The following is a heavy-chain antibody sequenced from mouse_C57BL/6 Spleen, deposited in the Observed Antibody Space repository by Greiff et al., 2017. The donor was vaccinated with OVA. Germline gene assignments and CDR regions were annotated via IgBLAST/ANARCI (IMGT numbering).Heavy chain of an antibody. D-gene: IGHD1-1*01. V-gene: IGHV1-15*01. Sequence: QVQLKESGAELVRPGASVTLSCKASGYTFTDYEMHWVKQTPVHGLEWIGAIDPETGGTAYNQKFKGKAILTADKSSSTAYMELRSLTSEDSAVYYCTRSYYGSSYVLDYWGQGTTLTVSS. CDR3: TRSYYGSSYVLDY. CDR2: IDPETGGT. J-gene: IGHJ2*01. CDR1: GYTFTDYE.